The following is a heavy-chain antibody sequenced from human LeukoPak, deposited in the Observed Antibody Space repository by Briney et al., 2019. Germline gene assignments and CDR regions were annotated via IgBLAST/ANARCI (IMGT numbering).Heavy chain of an antibody. CDR3: SSDYPHYYFYMDV. V-gene: IGHV3-23*01. J-gene: IGHJ6*03. CDR2: MNAVGVT. Sequence: GGSLRLSCAASGFPFTSSGMSWVRQAPGKGPEWVSSMNAVGVTYYADSVKGRFTTSRDISKNTMYLQMSSLRADDTAVYYCSSDYPHYYFYMDVWGKGTTVTVSS. CDR1: GFPFTSSG. D-gene: IGHD4-11*01.